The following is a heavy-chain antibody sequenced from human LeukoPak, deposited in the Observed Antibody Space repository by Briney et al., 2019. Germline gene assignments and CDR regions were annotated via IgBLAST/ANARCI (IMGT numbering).Heavy chain of an antibody. CDR1: GFTFSSYT. D-gene: IGHD1-1*01. CDR3: AREGRQLVLRGLNWFDP. Sequence: GGSLRLSCAASGFTFSSYTMNWIRLGPGKGLEWVSSISGSSTYIYYADSVKGRFTISRDNAKDSLYLQMNSLRAEDTAVYYCAREGRQLVLRGLNWFDPWGQGTLVTVSS. V-gene: IGHV3-21*01. J-gene: IGHJ5*02. CDR2: ISGSSTYI.